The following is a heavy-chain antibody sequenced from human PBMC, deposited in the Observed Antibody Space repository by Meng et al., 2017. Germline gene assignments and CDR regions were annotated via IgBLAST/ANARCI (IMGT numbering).Heavy chain of an antibody. CDR1: GGTFSIYA. J-gene: IGHJ4*02. CDR2: IIPSFGTA. CDR3: ASPYCTNGVCSPEY. Sequence: QGEVVQAGGEVKTPGSSVKVSCKASGGTFSIYAISWVRQAPGQGLEWMGGIIPSFGTANYAQKFQGRVTITADESTSTAYMELSSLRSEDTAVYYCASPYCTNGVCSPEYWGQGTLVTVSS. D-gene: IGHD2-8*01. V-gene: IGHV1-69*01.